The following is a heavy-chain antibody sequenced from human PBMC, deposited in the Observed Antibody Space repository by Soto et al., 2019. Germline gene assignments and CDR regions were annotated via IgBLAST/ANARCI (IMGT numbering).Heavy chain of an antibody. Sequence: EVQLVESGGGLVQPGRSLRLSCAASAFTFGDYAMHWVRQAPGRGLEWVSCISWNSGNIVYVDSVEGRFTISRDNAKNSLYLQMKSLRPEDTAFYYCVKGYTTSCFAHFHYWGQGALVTVSS. CDR1: AFTFGDYA. CDR3: VKGYTTSCFAHFHY. D-gene: IGHD2-2*01. V-gene: IGHV3-9*01. CDR2: ISWNSGNI. J-gene: IGHJ4*02.